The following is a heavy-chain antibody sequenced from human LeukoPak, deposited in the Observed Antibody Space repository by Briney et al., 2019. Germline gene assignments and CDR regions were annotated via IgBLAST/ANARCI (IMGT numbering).Heavy chain of an antibody. D-gene: IGHD6-6*01. CDR2: ISSNGRNI. J-gene: IGHJ4*02. CDR3: ARGGAARPDF. V-gene: IGHV3-48*04. CDR1: GYIFGNYG. Sequence: GGSLRLSCAASGYIFGNYGMNWVRQAPGKGLAWVSYISSNGRNINYAESVRGRFTISRDNAKSSLYLQMNSLRVEDRAVYYCARGGAARPDFWGQGTLVTVSA.